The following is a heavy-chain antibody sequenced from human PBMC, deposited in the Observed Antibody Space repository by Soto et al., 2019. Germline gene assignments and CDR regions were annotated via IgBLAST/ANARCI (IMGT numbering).Heavy chain of an antibody. CDR3: ASRRNPYGAYDY. J-gene: IGHJ4*02. CDR2: IYSGGST. D-gene: IGHD4-17*01. Sequence: EVQLVVSGGGLVQPGGSLRLSCAASGFTVSINFMSWVRQAPGKGLEWVSIIYSGGSTYYADSVKGRFTISRDNSKNTLYLQMNSLRADDTAVYYCASRRNPYGAYDYWGQGTLVTVSS. V-gene: IGHV3-66*01. CDR1: GFTVSINF.